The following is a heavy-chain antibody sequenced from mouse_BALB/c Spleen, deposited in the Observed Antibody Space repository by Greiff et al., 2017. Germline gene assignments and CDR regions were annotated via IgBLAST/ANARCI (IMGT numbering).Heavy chain of an antibody. Sequence: DVKLVESGGGLVKPGGSLKLSCAASGFTFSSYAMSWVRQTPEKRLEWVASISSGGSTYYPDSVKGRFTISRDNARNILYLQMSSLRSEDTAMYYCAREGYYRYDERAYYYAMDYWGQGTSVTVSS. J-gene: IGHJ4*01. CDR2: ISSGGST. CDR1: GFTFSSYA. V-gene: IGHV5-6-5*01. CDR3: AREGYYRYDERAYYYAMDY. D-gene: IGHD2-14*01.